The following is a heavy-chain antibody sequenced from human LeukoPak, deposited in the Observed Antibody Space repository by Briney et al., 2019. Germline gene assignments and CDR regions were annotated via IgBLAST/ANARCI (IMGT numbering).Heavy chain of an antibody. CDR2: INHSGST. CDR1: GGSFSGYY. CDR3: ARAGVRERYCSSTSCHLRGAFDI. J-gene: IGHJ3*02. V-gene: IGHV4-34*01. D-gene: IGHD2-2*01. Sequence: PSETLSLTCAVYGGSFSGYYWSWIRQPPGKGLEWIGEINHSGSTNYNPSLKSRVTISVDTSKNQFSLKLSSVTVADTAVYYCARAGVRERYCSSTSCHLRGAFDIWGQGTMVTVSS.